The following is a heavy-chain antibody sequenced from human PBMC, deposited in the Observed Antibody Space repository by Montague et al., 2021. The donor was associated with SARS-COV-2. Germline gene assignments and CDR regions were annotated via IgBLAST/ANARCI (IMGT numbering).Heavy chain of an antibody. V-gene: IGHV6-1*01. D-gene: IGHD4-17*01. Sequence: CAISGDSVWSNTAAWNWIRQSPSGGLEWLGRTNYRSKWTSDYATSVEGRISIDPDTSKNQLFLHLRSVTPEDTGVYYCVRDTGSAQAGLDAWGQGTLVTVSS. J-gene: IGHJ5*02. CDR1: GDSVWSNTAA. CDR2: TNYRSKWTS. CDR3: VRDTGSAQAGLDA.